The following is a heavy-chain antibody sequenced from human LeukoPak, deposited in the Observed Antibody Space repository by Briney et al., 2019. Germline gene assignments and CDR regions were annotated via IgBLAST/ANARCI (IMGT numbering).Heavy chain of an antibody. CDR2: IYYSGST. J-gene: IGHJ5*02. Sequence: SETLSLTCTVSGGSISSSGYYWGWIRQPPGKGLECIGNIYYSGSTYYNPSLKSRVTISVDTSKNQFSLKLSSVTAAGTAVYYCAGAAVAARWFDPWGQGTLVTVSS. CDR1: GGSISSSGYY. D-gene: IGHD6-19*01. CDR3: AGAAVAARWFDP. V-gene: IGHV4-39*07.